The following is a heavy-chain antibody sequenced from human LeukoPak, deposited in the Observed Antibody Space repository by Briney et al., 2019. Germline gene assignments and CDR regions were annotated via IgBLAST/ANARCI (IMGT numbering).Heavy chain of an antibody. CDR3: ARERTSSGWYTIDY. CDR2: IYYSGST. D-gene: IGHD6-19*01. J-gene: IGHJ4*02. CDR1: GGSISSGGYY. V-gene: IGHV4-31*03. Sequence: PSETLFLTCTVSGGSISSGGYYWSWIRQHPGKGLEWIGYIYYSGSTYYNPSLKSRVTISVDTSKNQFSLKLSSVTAADTAVYYCARERTSSGWYTIDYWGQGTLVTVSS.